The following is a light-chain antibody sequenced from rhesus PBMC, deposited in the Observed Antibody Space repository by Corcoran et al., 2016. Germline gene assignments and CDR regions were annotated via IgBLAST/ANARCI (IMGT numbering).Light chain of an antibody. CDR1: QRGGSN. CDR2: DAS. J-gene: IGKJ1*01. Sequence: ETVVTQSPATLSLSPGERATLSCRASQRGGSNVAWYQQKPGQAPKLLIYDASSRATGIPARFSGSGYGTEFTLTISCLEPEDVGLYYCQQYNNWRTFGQGTKVEIK. V-gene: IGKV3-42*02. CDR3: QQYNNWRT.